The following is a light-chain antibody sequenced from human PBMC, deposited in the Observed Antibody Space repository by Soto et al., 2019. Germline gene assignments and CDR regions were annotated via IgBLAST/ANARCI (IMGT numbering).Light chain of an antibody. V-gene: IGLV1-44*01. J-gene: IGLJ3*02. CDR1: DSNIGSNT. CDR2: SNS. Sequence: QSLLTQPPSASGTPGQRVTISCSGSDSNIGSNTVNWYQQVPGTAPKLLIYSNSQRPSGVPDRFSGSKSGTSASLAISGLQSEDEADYYCAAWDDSLNGRAVFGGGTKVTVL. CDR3: AAWDDSLNGRAV.